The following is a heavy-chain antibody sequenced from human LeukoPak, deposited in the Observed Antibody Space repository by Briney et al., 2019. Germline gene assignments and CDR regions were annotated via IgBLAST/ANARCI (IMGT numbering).Heavy chain of an antibody. J-gene: IGHJ4*02. Sequence: GGSLRLSCAASGLSFSRFGMHGVRQAQGKGLDWVAFISFDGGEMHYTDSVKGRFTISRYNSKNTLSLDMHRLRYENTAVYYVAKDRDYRDRDHWGQGTLVTVSS. CDR2: ISFDGGEM. D-gene: IGHD4-17*01. V-gene: IGHV3-30*02. CDR3: AKDRDYRDRDH. CDR1: GLSFSRFG.